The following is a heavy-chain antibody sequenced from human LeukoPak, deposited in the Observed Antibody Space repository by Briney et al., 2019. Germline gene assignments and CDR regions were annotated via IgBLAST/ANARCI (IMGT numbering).Heavy chain of an antibody. D-gene: IGHD1-26*01. CDR1: GYTFTGYY. Sequence: RASVKVSCKASGYTFTGYYMHWVRQAPGQGLEWMGWINPNSGGTDYAQKFQGRVTMTRDTSISTAYMELSRLRSDDTAVYYCARAHVVGATTSWFDPWGQGTLVTVSS. CDR3: ARAHVVGATTSWFDP. J-gene: IGHJ5*02. CDR2: INPNSGGT. V-gene: IGHV1-2*02.